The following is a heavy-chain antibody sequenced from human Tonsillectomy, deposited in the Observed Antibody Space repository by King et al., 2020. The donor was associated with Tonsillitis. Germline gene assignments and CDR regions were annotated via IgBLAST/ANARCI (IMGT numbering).Heavy chain of an antibody. Sequence: HEKLVQSGAEVKKPGASLKVSCQASGYSFTGYSIHWVRQAPGQGLDWMGRINPDSGAADYALRFEDRVTMTTDTSLRTAYLEVRRLTSDDTATYFCARDTGGWRAFDYWGQGTLVTVSS. J-gene: IGHJ4*02. V-gene: IGHV1-2*06. CDR1: GYSFTGYS. CDR3: ARDTGGWRAFDY. D-gene: IGHD2-8*02. CDR2: INPDSGAA.